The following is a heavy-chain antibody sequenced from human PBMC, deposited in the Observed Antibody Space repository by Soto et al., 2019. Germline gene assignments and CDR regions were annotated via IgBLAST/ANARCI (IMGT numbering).Heavy chain of an antibody. CDR3: ARDKNLGYCSGGSCYLRGNWFDP. D-gene: IGHD2-15*01. J-gene: IGHJ5*02. CDR2: ISSSSSTI. V-gene: IGHV3-48*02. CDR1: GFTFSSYS. Sequence: GGSLRLSCAASGFTFSSYSMNWVRQAPGKGLEWVSYISSSSSTIYYADSVKGRFTISRDNAKNSLYLQMNSLRDEDTAVYYCARDKNLGYCSGGSCYLRGNWFDPWGQGTLVTVSS.